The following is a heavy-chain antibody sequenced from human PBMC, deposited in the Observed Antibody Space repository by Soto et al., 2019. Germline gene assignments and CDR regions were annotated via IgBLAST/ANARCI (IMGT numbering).Heavy chain of an antibody. CDR1: GGSISSGGYY. V-gene: IGHV4-31*03. CDR2: IHHSGST. Sequence: PSETLSLTCNVSGGSISSGGYYWTWIRQHPGKGLEWIGNIHHSGSTFYNPSLKSRVSISVDTSKNQFSLKLSSVTAADTAVYYCARHGSSSWYNYYYYGMDVWGQGTKVTVSS. CDR3: ARHGSSSWYNYYYYGMDV. D-gene: IGHD6-13*01. J-gene: IGHJ6*02.